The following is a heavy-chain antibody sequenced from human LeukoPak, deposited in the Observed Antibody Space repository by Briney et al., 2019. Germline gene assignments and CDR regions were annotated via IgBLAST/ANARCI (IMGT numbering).Heavy chain of an antibody. D-gene: IGHD6-6*01. V-gene: IGHV3-7*01. J-gene: IGHJ6*03. Sequence: GGSLRLSCAASGFTFSSYGMSWVRQAPGKGLEWVANIKQDGSEKYYVDSVKGRFTISRDNAKNSLYLQMNSLRAEDTAVYYCARGGVAARPYYYMDVWGKGTTVTVSS. CDR1: GFTFSSYG. CDR3: ARGGVAARPYYYMDV. CDR2: IKQDGSEK.